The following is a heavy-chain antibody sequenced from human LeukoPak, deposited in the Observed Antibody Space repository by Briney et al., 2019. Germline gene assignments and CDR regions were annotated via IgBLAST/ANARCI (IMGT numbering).Heavy chain of an antibody. CDR1: GGSISSYY. J-gene: IGHJ4*02. D-gene: IGHD3-22*01. Sequence: SQTLSLTCTVSGGSISSYYWSWIRQPPGQELEWIGYIFYNGSTNYSPSLKSRVTISVDTSQNQFSLKLTSVTAADTAVYYCARARYYYDNSVYPAVRFDFWGQGILVTVS. CDR3: ARARYYYDNSVYPAVRFDF. V-gene: IGHV4-59*01. CDR2: IFYNGST.